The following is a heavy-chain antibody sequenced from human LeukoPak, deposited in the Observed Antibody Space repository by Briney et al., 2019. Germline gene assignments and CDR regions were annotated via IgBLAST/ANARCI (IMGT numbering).Heavy chain of an antibody. CDR1: GGSISSYY. D-gene: IGHD1-26*01. V-gene: IGHV4-59*08. J-gene: IGHJ3*02. CDR2: IYYSGST. CDR3: ARHDPIVGTPDAFDI. Sequence: PSETLSLTCTVSGGSISSYYWSWIRQPPGKGLEWIAYIYYSGSTDYNPSLKSRVTISLDTSKNQFSLKLSSVTAADTAVYYCARHDPIVGTPDAFDIWGQGTMVTVSS.